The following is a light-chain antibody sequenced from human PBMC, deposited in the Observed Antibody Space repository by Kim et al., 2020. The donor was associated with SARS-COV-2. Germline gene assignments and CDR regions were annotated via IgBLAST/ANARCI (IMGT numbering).Light chain of an antibody. Sequence: SYELTQPPSVSVAPGKTARISCGGNNIGSKNVHWYQQKPGQAPVLVIYYDSDRPSGIPERFSGSNSGNTATLTISRAEAGDEADYYCQVWDTSWVFGGGTKLTVL. CDR3: QVWDTSWV. J-gene: IGLJ3*02. CDR1: NIGSKN. CDR2: YDS. V-gene: IGLV3-21*04.